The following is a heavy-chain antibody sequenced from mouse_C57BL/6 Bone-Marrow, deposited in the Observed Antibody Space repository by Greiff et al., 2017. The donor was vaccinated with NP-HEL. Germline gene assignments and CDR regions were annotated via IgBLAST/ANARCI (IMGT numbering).Heavy chain of an antibody. J-gene: IGHJ3*01. Sequence: EVQLQESGAELVRPGASVKLSCTASGFNIKDDYMHWVKQRPEQGLEWIGWIDPENGDTEYASKFQGKATITADTSSNTAYLQLSSLTSEDTAVYYCTTGSNYLAWFAYWGQGTLVTVSA. D-gene: IGHD2-5*01. V-gene: IGHV14-4*01. CDR2: IDPENGDT. CDR3: TTGSNYLAWFAY. CDR1: GFNIKDDY.